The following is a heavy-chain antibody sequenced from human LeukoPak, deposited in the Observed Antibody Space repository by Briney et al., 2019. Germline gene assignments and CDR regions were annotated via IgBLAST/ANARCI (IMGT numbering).Heavy chain of an antibody. CDR2: IYSSGST. Sequence: PGGSLRLSCAASGFTVSSNYMSWVRQAPGKGLEWVSVIYSSGSTYYADSVKGRFTISRDNSKNTLYLQMNSRRADDTAVYYCARDRGGPEGDWGQGTLVTVSS. D-gene: IGHD2-15*01. V-gene: IGHV3-53*01. J-gene: IGHJ4*02. CDR1: GFTVSSNY. CDR3: ARDRGGPEGD.